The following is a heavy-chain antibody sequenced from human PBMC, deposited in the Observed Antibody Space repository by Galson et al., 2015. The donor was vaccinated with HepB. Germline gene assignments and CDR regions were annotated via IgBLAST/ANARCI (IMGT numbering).Heavy chain of an antibody. D-gene: IGHD2-15*01. V-gene: IGHV1-2*06. CDR1: GYTFPNYY. Sequence: PVKVSCKDSGYTFPNYYLHWARQAPGQGLEWMGRFNPNSGGADYAPKLQGRVTMTRDTSLSTAYMELSRVRSDDTAVYYCAIVSAGVVVVAGWFDPWGQGTLVTVSS. CDR3: AIVSAGVVVVAGWFDP. J-gene: IGHJ5*02. CDR2: FNPNSGGA.